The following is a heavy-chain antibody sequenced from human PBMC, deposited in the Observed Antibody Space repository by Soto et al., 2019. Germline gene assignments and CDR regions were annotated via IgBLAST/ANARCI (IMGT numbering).Heavy chain of an antibody. Sequence: XSGKVSCNASVYKFTTYFIHWVRQAPGQGLEWMGMIHPSGDTGYAQKFRGRVTMTIDTSTTTAYMELRNLTSEDTAVYFSVRGYCTTSPCSGDFQFWGQGTLVTVSS. CDR3: VRGYCTTSPCSGDFQF. D-gene: IGHD2-15*01. J-gene: IGHJ1*01. V-gene: IGHV1-46*01. CDR1: VYKFTTYF. CDR2: IHPSGDT.